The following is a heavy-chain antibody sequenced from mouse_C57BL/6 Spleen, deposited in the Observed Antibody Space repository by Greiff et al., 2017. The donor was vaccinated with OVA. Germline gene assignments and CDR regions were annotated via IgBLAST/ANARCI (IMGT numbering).Heavy chain of an antibody. D-gene: IGHD2-1*01. V-gene: IGHV14-1*01. CDR2: IDPEDGDT. J-gene: IGHJ2*01. Sequence: VHVKQSGAELVRPGASVKLSCTASGFNIKDYYMHWVKQRPEQGLEWIGRIDPEDGDTEYAPKFQGKATMTADTSSNTAYLQLSSLTSEDTAVYYCTTRGGNYFFDYWGQGTTLTVSS. CDR1: GFNIKDYY. CDR3: TTRGGNYFFDY.